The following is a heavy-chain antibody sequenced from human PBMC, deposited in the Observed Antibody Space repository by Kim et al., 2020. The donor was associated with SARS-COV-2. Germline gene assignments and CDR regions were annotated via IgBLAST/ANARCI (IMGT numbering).Heavy chain of an antibody. CDR1: GFTFSSYA. D-gene: IGHD2-21*02. J-gene: IGHJ4*02. CDR2: ISYDGSNK. V-gene: IGHV3-30*04. CDR3: ARTELAYCGGDCYSPLDY. Sequence: GGSLRLSCAASGFTFSSYAMHWVRQAPGKGLEWVAVISYDGSNKYYADSVKGRFTISRDNSKNTLYLQMNSLRAEDTAVYYCARTELAYCGGDCYSPLDYWGQGTLVTVSS.